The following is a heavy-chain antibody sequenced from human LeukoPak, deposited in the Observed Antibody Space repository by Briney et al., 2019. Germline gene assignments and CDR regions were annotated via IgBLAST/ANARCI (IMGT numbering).Heavy chain of an antibody. Sequence: WGSLRLSCAASGFTFSTYEMNRVRQAPGKGLEWVSYISSSGSTIYYADSVKGRFTISRDNAKNSLYLQMNSLRAEDTAVYYCARVVGGTQWLRGEGWFDPWGQGTLVTVSS. CDR1: GFTFSTYE. D-gene: IGHD5-12*01. CDR3: ARVVGGTQWLRGEGWFDP. V-gene: IGHV3-48*03. J-gene: IGHJ5*02. CDR2: ISSSGSTI.